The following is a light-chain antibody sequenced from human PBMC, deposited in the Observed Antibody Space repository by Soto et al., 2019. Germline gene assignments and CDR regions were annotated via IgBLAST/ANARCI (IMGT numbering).Light chain of an antibody. CDR2: GAS. CDR3: QHYNNWPPWT. J-gene: IGKJ1*01. Sequence: EIVMTQSPATLSVSPGERANLSCRASQSVSSNLAWYQQKPGQAPRLLIYGASTRATGIPARFSGSGSGTDFTLTISSLQSEDFAVYYCQHYNNWPPWTFGQGTSVEIK. CDR1: QSVSSN. V-gene: IGKV3-15*01.